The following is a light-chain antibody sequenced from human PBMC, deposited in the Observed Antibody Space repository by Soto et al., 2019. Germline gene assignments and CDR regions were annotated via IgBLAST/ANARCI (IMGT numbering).Light chain of an antibody. CDR1: QSVSSD. V-gene: IGKV3-15*01. Sequence: EIVMTQSPATLSVSPGERVTLSCRASQSVSSDLAWYQQKHGQAPRLLIYGSSSRATGVPARISGSGSGTEFTLTFSSLQSEDVAVYCCQQYTKWPRTFGQGTTVEI. CDR2: GSS. J-gene: IGKJ1*01. CDR3: QQYTKWPRT.